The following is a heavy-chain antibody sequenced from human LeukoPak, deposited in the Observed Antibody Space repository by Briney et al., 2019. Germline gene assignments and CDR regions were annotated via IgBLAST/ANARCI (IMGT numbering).Heavy chain of an antibody. CDR1: GFSLSNARMG. CDR2: IFSNDEK. D-gene: IGHD6-19*01. Sequence: SSPVLVKPTETLTLTCTVSGFSLSNARMGVSWIRQPPGKALEWLAHIFSNDEKSYSTSLKSRLTISKDTSKSQVVLTMTNMDPVDTATYYCARIQYSSGWYPVRGFDYWGQGTLVTVSS. V-gene: IGHV2-26*01. J-gene: IGHJ4*02. CDR3: ARIQYSSGWYPVRGFDY.